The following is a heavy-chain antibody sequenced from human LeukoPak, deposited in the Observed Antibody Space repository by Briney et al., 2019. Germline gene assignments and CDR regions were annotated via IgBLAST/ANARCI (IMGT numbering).Heavy chain of an antibody. CDR3: ARVYCGSDSCHYFDY. Sequence: SGTLSLTCAVSGGSITTTNWWSWVRQPPGKGLEWIGEVHLSGATNYNPSLESRVSMSIDKSKNHLSLEVTSVTAADTAIYYCARVYCGSDSCHYFDYWGQGTLVTVSS. J-gene: IGHJ4*02. CDR1: GGSITTTNW. CDR2: VHLSGAT. V-gene: IGHV4-4*02. D-gene: IGHD2-21*02.